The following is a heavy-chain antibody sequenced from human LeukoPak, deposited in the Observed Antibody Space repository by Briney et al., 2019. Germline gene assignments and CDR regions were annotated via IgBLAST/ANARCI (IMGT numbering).Heavy chain of an antibody. Sequence: SETLSLTCTVSGASITSYYWSWFRQPPGKALEWIGYIYYSGNTKYNPSLKSRATISEDTSKKQFSLKLNSVTAADTAVYYCARVYGYNHWYFDLWDRGTLVTDS. CDR2: IYYSGNT. V-gene: IGHV4-59*01. D-gene: IGHD5-24*01. CDR1: GASITSYY. CDR3: ARVYGYNHWYFDL. J-gene: IGHJ2*01.